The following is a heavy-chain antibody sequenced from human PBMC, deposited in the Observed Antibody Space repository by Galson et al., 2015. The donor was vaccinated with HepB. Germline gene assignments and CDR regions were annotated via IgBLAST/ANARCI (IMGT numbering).Heavy chain of an antibody. CDR2: INAGNGNT. J-gene: IGHJ4*02. CDR3: ARAPLVYAVAGTKPRGLFDY. CDR1: GYTFTSYA. V-gene: IGHV1-3*01. D-gene: IGHD6-19*01. Sequence: SVKVSCKASGYTFTSYAMHWVRQAPGQRLEWMGWINAGNGNTKYSQKFQGRVTITRDTSASTAYMELSSLRSEDTAVYYCARAPLVYAVAGTKPRGLFDYWGQGTLVTVSS.